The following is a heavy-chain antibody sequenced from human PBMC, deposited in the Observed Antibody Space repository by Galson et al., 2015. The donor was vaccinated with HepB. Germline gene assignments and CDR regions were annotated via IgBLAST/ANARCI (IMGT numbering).Heavy chain of an antibody. CDR1: GFSVYSNY. CDR2: IYSSSSST. V-gene: IGHV3-53*01. D-gene: IGHD7-27*01. J-gene: IGHJ4*01. CDR3: AQLGTGY. Sequence: SLRLFCAASGFSVYSNYMNWVRQAPGKGLEWVSLIYSSSSSTNYADFVRGRFTISRDTSKNTVYLQMSRLRADDTAIYYCAQLGTGYWGRGTLVTVSS.